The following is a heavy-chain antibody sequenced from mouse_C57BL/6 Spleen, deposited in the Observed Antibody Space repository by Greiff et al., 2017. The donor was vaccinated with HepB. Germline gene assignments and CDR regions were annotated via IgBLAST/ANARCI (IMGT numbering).Heavy chain of an antibody. J-gene: IGHJ3*01. V-gene: IGHV5-4*03. CDR3: ALIYYGNSFAY. CDR2: ISDGGSYT. Sequence: EVKLVESGGGLVKPGGSLKLSCAASGFTFSSYAMSWVRQTPEKRLEWVATISDGGSYTYYPDNVKGRFTISRDNAKNNLYLQMSHLKSEDTAMYYCALIYYGNSFAYWGQGTLGTVSA. D-gene: IGHD2-1*01. CDR1: GFTFSSYA.